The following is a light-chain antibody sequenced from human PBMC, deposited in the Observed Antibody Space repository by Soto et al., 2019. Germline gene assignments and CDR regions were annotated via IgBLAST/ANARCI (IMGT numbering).Light chain of an antibody. J-gene: IGKJ1*01. Sequence: EIVLTQSPGTLSVSPGERATLSCRASQTISSNYLAWYQQKPGQAPSLLIYGTSSRATGIPDRFSGSGSGTDFTLTISRLEPEDSEIYYRQQYVSWTFGQGTKVEIK. CDR3: QQYVSWT. CDR2: GTS. CDR1: QTISSNY. V-gene: IGKV3-20*01.